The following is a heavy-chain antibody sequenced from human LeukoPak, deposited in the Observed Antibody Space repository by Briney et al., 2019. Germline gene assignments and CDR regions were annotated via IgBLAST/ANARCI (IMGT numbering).Heavy chain of an antibody. CDR1: GVSISSSNSY. D-gene: IGHD3-22*01. CDR2: IYTSGST. Sequence: PSETLSLTCTVSGVSISSSNSYWGWIRQPAGKGLEWIGRIYTSGSTTYNPSLKSRVTISGDTSKNQFSLKLSAVTAADTAVYYCAREGTDRSGYSDFDYWGQGTLVTVSS. J-gene: IGHJ4*02. V-gene: IGHV4-61*02. CDR3: AREGTDRSGYSDFDY.